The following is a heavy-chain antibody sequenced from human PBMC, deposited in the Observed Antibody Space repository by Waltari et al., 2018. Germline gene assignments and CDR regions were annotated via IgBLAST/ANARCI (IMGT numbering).Heavy chain of an antibody. J-gene: IGHJ4*02. CDR1: GFPFSSYA. CDR3: AKQWEIVGNFDY. D-gene: IGHD3-22*01. CDR2: ISGSGGST. V-gene: IGHV3-23*01. Sequence: EVQLLESGGGLVQPGGSLRLSCAASGFPFSSYALRWVRQAPGKGLEWVSAISGSGGSTYYADSVKGRFTISRDNSKNTLYLQMNSLRAEDTAVYYCAKQWEIVGNFDYWGQGTLVTVSS.